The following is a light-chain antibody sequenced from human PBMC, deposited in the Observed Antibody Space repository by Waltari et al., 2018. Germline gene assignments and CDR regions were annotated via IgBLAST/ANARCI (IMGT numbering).Light chain of an antibody. CDR1: QSVSSN. CDR2: AAS. Sequence: EIVLTQSPATLSLSPGESATLSCRASQSVSSNLSWYQPKPGQTPRLLIYAASNRATGIPARFSGSGSGTDFTLTISSLEPEDFAVYYCQQRSTWPEVTFGPGTKVDIK. J-gene: IGKJ3*01. V-gene: IGKV3-11*01. CDR3: QQRSTWPEVT.